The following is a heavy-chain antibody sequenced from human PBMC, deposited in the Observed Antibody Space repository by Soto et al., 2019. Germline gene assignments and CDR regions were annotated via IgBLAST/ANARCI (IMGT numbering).Heavy chain of an antibody. CDR3: AKDLYNSGLRRAFDI. D-gene: IGHD1-20*01. J-gene: IGHJ3*02. CDR1: RFTFSTYA. CDR2: ISGSGDST. V-gene: IGHV3-23*01. Sequence: EVQLLESGGGLVQPGGSLRLSCAASRFTFSTYAMSWVRQAPGKGLEWVSTISGSGDSTYYADSVKGRFTISRDNSRNTLHLQMDNLRAEDTAVYYCAKDLYNSGLRRAFDIWGQGTMVTVSS.